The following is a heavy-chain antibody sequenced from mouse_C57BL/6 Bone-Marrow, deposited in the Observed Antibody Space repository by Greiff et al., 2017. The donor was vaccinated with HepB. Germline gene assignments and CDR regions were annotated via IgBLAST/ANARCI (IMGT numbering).Heavy chain of an antibody. Sequence: QVQLQQPGAELVMPGASVKLSCKASGYNFTSYWMHWVKQRPGQGLEWIGEIDPSDSYTNYNQKFKGKSTLTVDKSSSTAYVQLSSLTSEDSAVYYCASFDGLWYIDVWGTGTTVTVSS. CDR3: ASFDGLWYIDV. J-gene: IGHJ1*03. CDR2: IDPSDSYT. D-gene: IGHD2-3*01. CDR1: GYNFTSYW. V-gene: IGHV1-69*01.